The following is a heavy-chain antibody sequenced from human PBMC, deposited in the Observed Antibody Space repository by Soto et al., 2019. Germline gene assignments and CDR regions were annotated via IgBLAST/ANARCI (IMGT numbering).Heavy chain of an antibody. CDR1: GFSFDTYG. CDR2: ISYEGSNT. Sequence: PGGSLRLSCVASGFSFDTYGIHWVRKAPGKGLQWVALISYEGSNTYYADSVRGRFTISRDNSKNTLYLQMNTLRHEDTGVYYCARVTPGNNLYYFSGLDFWGQGTSVTVSS. CDR3: ARVTPGNNLYYFSGLDF. V-gene: IGHV3-30-3*01. J-gene: IGHJ6*02. D-gene: IGHD1-1*01.